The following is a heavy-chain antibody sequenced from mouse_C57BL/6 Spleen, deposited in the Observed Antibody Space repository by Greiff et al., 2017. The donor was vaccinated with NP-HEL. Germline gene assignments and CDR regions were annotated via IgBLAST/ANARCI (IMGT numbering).Heavy chain of an antibody. J-gene: IGHJ3*01. D-gene: IGHD2-5*01. CDR1: GYSFTDYN. CDR3: ARSHYSNYVWFAY. CDR2: INPNYGTT. V-gene: IGHV1-39*01. Sequence: VQLKESGPELVKPGASVKISCKASGYSFTDYNMNWVKQSNGKSLEWIGVINPNYGTTSYNQKFKGKATLTVDQSSSTAYMQLNSLTSEDSAVYYCARSHYSNYVWFAYWGQGTLVTVSA.